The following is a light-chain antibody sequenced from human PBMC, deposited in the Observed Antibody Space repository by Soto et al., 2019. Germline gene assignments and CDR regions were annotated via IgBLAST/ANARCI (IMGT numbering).Light chain of an antibody. CDR3: QQRSDWPIT. V-gene: IGKV3-11*01. CDR2: EAS. CDR1: QSVRSH. Sequence: EIVLTQSPATLSLSPGERATLSCRGSQSVRSHLVWYQQKPGQAPRLLIYEASNRATGIPARFSGSVSVTDFTLTISSLEPEDFAVYYCQQRSDWPITFGQGTRLEIK. J-gene: IGKJ5*01.